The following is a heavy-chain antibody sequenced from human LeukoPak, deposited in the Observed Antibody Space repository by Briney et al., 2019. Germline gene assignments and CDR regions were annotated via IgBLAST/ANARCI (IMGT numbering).Heavy chain of an antibody. CDR3: ARDVGSSGGYYGMDL. CDR1: GGSISSYF. CDR2: IYPSRNT. J-gene: IGHJ6*02. Sequence: KSSETLSLTCSVSGGSISSYFWSWIRQPAGKGLEWIGRIYPSRNTNYNPSLKSRVTMSIDTSKNQFSLELTSVAAADTAIYYCARDVGSSGGYYGMDLWGQGTTVTVSS. D-gene: IGHD6-6*01. V-gene: IGHV4-4*07.